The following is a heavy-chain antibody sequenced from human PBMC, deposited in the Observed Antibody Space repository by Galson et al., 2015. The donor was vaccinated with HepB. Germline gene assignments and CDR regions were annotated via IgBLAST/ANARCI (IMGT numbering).Heavy chain of an antibody. J-gene: IGHJ4*02. CDR3: ARDRNYGSGED. CDR1: GGTFSSYA. Sequence: SVKVSCKASGGTFSSYAISWVRQAPGQGLEWMGRIIPILGIANYAQKFQGRVTITADKSTSTAYMELSSLRSEDTAVYYCARDRNYGSGEDWGQGTLVTVSS. V-gene: IGHV1-69*04. CDR2: IIPILGIA. D-gene: IGHD3-10*01.